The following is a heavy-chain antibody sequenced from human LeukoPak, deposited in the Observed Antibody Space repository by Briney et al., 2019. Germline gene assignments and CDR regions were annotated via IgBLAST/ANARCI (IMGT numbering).Heavy chain of an antibody. D-gene: IGHD2-2*01. V-gene: IGHV1-46*01. CDR2: INPSGGST. CDR1: GHTFSNYY. Sequence: GASVKVSCKASGHTFSNYYMHWVRQAPGQGLEWMGIINPSGGSTSYAQKFQGRVTMTRDTSTTTVYMELSSLRSEDTAVYYCARGGLAGDFIVVAPTNNAFDIWGQGTMVTVSS. CDR3: ARGGLAGDFIVVAPTNNAFDI. J-gene: IGHJ3*02.